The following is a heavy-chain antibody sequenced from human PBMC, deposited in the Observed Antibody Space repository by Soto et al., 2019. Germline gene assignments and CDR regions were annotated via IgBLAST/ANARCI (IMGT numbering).Heavy chain of an antibody. CDR2: ISYDGSNN. J-gene: IGHJ4*02. CDR1: GFTFSNYA. Sequence: GSLRLSCAASGFTFSNYAMHWVRQAPGRGLEWVAVISYDGSNNYYADSVKGRLTISRDNSKNTLYLQMNSLRAEDTAVYYCAKDSSDSPFDYWGQGTLVTVSS. V-gene: IGHV3-30-3*01. CDR3: AKDSSDSPFDY. D-gene: IGHD2-21*01.